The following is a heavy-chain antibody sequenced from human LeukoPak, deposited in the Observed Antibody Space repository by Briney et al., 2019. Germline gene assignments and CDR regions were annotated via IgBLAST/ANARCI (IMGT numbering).Heavy chain of an antibody. J-gene: IGHJ3*02. CDR2: IYYSGST. V-gene: IGHV4-59*01. Sequence: SETLSLTCTVSGGSISSYYWSWIRQPPGKGLEWIGYIYYSGSTNYIPSLKSRVTISVDTSKNQFSLKLSSVTAADTAVYYCARDLHYDSSGYYYGIAFDIWGQGTMVTVSS. CDR3: ARDLHYDSSGYYYGIAFDI. D-gene: IGHD3-22*01. CDR1: GGSISSYY.